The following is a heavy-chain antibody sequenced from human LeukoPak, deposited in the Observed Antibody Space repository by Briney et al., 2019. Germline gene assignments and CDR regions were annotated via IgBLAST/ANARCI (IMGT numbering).Heavy chain of an antibody. J-gene: IGHJ6*02. CDR1: GFTFSSYS. V-gene: IGHV3-21*04. CDR3: ATPQWLLFSGVGMDV. Sequence: GGSLRLSCAASGFTFSSYSMNWVRQAPGKGLEWVSSISSSSSYIYYADSVKGRFTISRDNSKNTLYLQMNSLRAEDTAVYYCATPQWLLFSGVGMDVWGQGTTVTVSS. CDR2: ISSSSSYI. D-gene: IGHD3-3*01.